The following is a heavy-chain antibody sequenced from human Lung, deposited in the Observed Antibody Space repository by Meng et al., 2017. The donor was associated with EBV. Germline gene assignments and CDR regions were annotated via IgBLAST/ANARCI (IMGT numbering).Heavy chain of an antibody. D-gene: IGHD3-10*01. CDR3: ARDPNRGDDF. J-gene: IGHJ4*02. V-gene: IGHV3-11*01. Sequence: QVHLVESGGRLVKPGGFRILSCAASGFIFSDYYRGWFRQAPGKGLEWVSCMTGSGAAVYYADSVKGRFTMSRDNAKTSVSLQMDSLRAEDTAVYYCARDPNRGDDFWGQGPLVTVSS. CDR1: GFIFSDYY. CDR2: MTGSGAAV.